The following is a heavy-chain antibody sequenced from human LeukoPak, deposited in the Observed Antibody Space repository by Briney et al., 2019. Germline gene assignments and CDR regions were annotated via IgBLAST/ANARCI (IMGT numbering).Heavy chain of an antibody. J-gene: IGHJ4*02. CDR2: ISSSGSTI. CDR1: GFTFSDYY. D-gene: IGHD2-15*01. CDR3: AKGRLASSQDNYIDY. Sequence: GGSLRLSCAASGFTFSDYYMSWIRQAPGKGLEWVSYISSSGSTIYYADSVKGRFTISRDNSKNTLYLQMNSLRAEDTAVYYCAKGRLASSQDNYIDYWGQGTLVTVSS. V-gene: IGHV3-11*04.